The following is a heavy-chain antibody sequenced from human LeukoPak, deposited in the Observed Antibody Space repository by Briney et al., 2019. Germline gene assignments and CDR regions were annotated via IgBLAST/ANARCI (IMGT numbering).Heavy chain of an antibody. D-gene: IGHD2-2*02. CDR1: GFTFGDYA. V-gene: IGHV3-49*04. CDR3: TRVGQYCSSTSCYNAFDI. CDR2: IRSKAYGGTT. Sequence: GGFLRLSCTASGFTFGDYAMSWVRQAPGKGLEWVGFIRSKAYGGTTEYAASVKGRFTISRDDSKSIAYLQMNSLKTEDTAVYYCTRVGQYCSSTSCYNAFDIWGQGTMVTVSS. J-gene: IGHJ3*02.